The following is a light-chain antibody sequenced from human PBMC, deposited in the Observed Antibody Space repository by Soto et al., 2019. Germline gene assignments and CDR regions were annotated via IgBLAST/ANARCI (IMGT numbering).Light chain of an antibody. Sequence: IPMTQAPSTLSASVGDRVTVTCRASRGISSWLAWFQQKPGKAPKLLIYDASTLESGVPSRFSGSGSGTEFTLTITSLQPDDFATYFCQQYDSYSLTFGPGTKVDIK. CDR2: DAS. V-gene: IGKV1-5*01. CDR3: QQYDSYSLT. CDR1: RGISSW. J-gene: IGKJ3*01.